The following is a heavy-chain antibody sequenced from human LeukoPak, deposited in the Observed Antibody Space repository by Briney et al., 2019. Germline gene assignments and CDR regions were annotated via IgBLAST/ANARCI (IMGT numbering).Heavy chain of an antibody. CDR3: AREEDSRGYYYGVCDY. CDR2: INPNSGGT. D-gene: IGHD3-22*01. Sequence: ASVKVSCKASGYTFTGYYMHWVRQAPGQGLEWMGWINPNSGGTNYAQKFQGRVTMTRDTSISTAYMELSRLRSDDTAVYYCAREEDSRGYYYGVCDYWGQGTLVTVSS. J-gene: IGHJ4*02. CDR1: GYTFTGYY. V-gene: IGHV1-2*02.